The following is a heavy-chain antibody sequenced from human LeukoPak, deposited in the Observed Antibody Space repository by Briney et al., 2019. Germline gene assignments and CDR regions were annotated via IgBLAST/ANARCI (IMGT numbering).Heavy chain of an antibody. D-gene: IGHD3-16*01. CDR2: IYYSGST. CDR3: ARLGEKADFDY. Sequence: KTSETLSLTCTVSGGSISSYYWSWIRQPPGKGLEWIGYIYYSGSTNYSPSLKSRVTISVDTSKNQFSLKLSSVTAADTAVYYCARLGEKADFDYWGQGTLVTVSS. J-gene: IGHJ4*02. V-gene: IGHV4-59*01. CDR1: GGSISSYY.